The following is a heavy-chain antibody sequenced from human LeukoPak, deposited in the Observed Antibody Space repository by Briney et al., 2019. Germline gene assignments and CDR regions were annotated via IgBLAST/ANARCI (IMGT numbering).Heavy chain of an antibody. J-gene: IGHJ4*02. V-gene: IGHV3-30*04. CDR3: ASSWGTAAPFDY. CDR2: ISYDGSNK. D-gene: IGHD6-13*01. Sequence: GGSLRLSCAASGFTFSSYAMHWVRQPPGKGLEWVAVISYDGSNKYYADSVKGRFTISRDNSKNTLYLQMNSLRAEDTAVYYCASSWGTAAPFDYWGQGTLVTVSS. CDR1: GFTFSSYA.